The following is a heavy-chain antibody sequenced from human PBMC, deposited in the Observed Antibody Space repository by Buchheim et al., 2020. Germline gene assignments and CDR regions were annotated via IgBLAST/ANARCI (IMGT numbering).Heavy chain of an antibody. CDR2: ISCNGAGT. D-gene: IGHD1-26*01. J-gene: IGHJ4*02. V-gene: IGHV3-23*01. Sequence: EVQVLESGGGLVQPGGSLRLSCAASGLTFSKYVMSWVRQAPGKGLEWVAAISCNGAGTYYANSVKGRFTISRDNSKNTLFLQMNSLRAKDTSVYYCAIHNVVGATWRFDYWGQGTL. CDR3: AIHNVVGATWRFDY. CDR1: GLTFSKYV.